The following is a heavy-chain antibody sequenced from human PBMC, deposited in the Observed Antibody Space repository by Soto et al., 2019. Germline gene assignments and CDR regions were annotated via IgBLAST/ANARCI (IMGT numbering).Heavy chain of an antibody. D-gene: IGHD1-26*01. V-gene: IGHV1-8*01. J-gene: IGHJ4*02. Sequence: ASVNVSCKASGYSFTSLDINWVRQTAGQGLEWMGWMQPSTGRTGYAQKFQGRVTMTRDTSINTAYMELTTLTSDDTAFYYCARGVSAGVDYWGQGTLVTVSS. CDR1: GYSFTSLD. CDR3: ARGVSAGVDY. CDR2: MQPSTGRT.